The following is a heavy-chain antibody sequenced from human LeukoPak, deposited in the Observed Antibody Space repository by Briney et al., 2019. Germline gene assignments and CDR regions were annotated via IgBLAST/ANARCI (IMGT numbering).Heavy chain of an antibody. J-gene: IGHJ5*02. CDR1: GFTFDDYA. D-gene: IGHD3-10*01. CDR3: AKDNSSYYGSGSYLNWFDP. V-gene: IGHV3-9*01. Sequence: GGSLRLSCAASGFTFDDYAMHWVRHAPGKGLEWVSGISWNSGSIGYADSVKGRFTISRDNAKNSLYLQMNSLRAEDTALYYCAKDNSSYYGSGSYLNWFDPWGQGTLVTVSS. CDR2: ISWNSGSI.